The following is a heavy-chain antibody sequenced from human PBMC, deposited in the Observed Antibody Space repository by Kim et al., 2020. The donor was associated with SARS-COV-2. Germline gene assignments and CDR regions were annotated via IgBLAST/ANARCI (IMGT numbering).Heavy chain of an antibody. Sequence: GGSLRLSCAASGFTLISSAMTWVRQAPGRGLEWVATIRDTITTTYYADSVKGRFTISRDNSKNTLYLQMNSLRAEDTGVYYCVRDRNSLTWFDPWGQGTL. CDR3: VRDRNSLTWFDP. CDR1: GFTLISSA. V-gene: IGHV3-23*01. J-gene: IGHJ5*02. CDR2: IRDTITTT.